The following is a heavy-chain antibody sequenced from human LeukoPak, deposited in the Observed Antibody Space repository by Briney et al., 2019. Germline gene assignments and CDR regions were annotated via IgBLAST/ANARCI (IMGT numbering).Heavy chain of an antibody. CDR2: ILYDGSNQ. V-gene: IGHV3-30-3*01. CDR1: GFTFSNYA. CDR3: ARGFPLWGGEGAMIPHHDP. J-gene: IGHJ5*02. D-gene: IGHD1-26*01. Sequence: GGSLRLSCAASGFTFSNYAMHWVRQAPGKGLEWVAVILYDGSNQYYADSVKGRFSISRDNSKNTLYLQMNSLRAEDTAVYYCARGFPLWGGEGAMIPHHDPWGQEPLVTVSS.